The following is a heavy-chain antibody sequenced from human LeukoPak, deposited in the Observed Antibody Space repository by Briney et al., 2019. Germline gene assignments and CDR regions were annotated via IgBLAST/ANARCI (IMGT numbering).Heavy chain of an antibody. CDR3: TKDRQGPNQYHMDV. CDR2: INQDGGTT. J-gene: IGHJ6*03. CDR1: GFTFRRVW. V-gene: IGHV3-7*01. Sequence: GWALRLSCAASGFTFRRVWMSWVRQAPGRGQEWVANINQDGGTTYYVASVKGRFTISRDNAKNSLSLQMSSLRAEDTAVYYCTKDRQGPNQYHMDVWGKGTTVTVSS.